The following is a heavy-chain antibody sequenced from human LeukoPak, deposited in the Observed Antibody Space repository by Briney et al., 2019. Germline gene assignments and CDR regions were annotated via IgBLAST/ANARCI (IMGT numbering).Heavy chain of an antibody. V-gene: IGHV4-34*01. CDR1: GGSFSGYY. CDR3: ARAYRSDSYYDILTGYYRVAGKPFDY. CDR2: INHSGST. Sequence: SETLSLTCAVYGGSFSGYYWSWIRQPPGKGLEWIGEINHSGSTNYNPSLKSRVTISVETSKNQFSLHLLSVPAPDPAVYSCARAYRSDSYYDILTGYYRVAGKPFDYWGQGTLVTVSS. J-gene: IGHJ4*02. D-gene: IGHD3-9*01.